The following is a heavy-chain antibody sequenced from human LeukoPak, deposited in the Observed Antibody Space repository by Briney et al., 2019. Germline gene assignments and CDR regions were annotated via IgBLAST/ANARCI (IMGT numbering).Heavy chain of an antibody. D-gene: IGHD3-9*01. CDR1: GYSVSKTY. J-gene: IGHJ4*02. CDR2: IYSGGDT. CDR3: ARAILLTGSEYYFDY. V-gene: IGHV3-53*01. Sequence: GGSLRLSCAASGYSVSKTYMTWVRQAPWKGLEWVSLIYSGGDTYYADSVKGRFTISRDNSKNTVYLQMDNLRPDDTATYYCARAILLTGSEYYFDYWGQGTLVTVSS.